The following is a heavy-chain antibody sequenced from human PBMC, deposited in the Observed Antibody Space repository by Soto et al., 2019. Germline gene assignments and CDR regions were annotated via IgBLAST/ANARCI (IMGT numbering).Heavy chain of an antibody. CDR1: GFTFSNAW. CDR3: TTDPNYYGSGSYSVHDAFDI. Sequence: PGGSLRLSCAASGFTFSNAWMSWVRQAPGKGLEWVGRIKSKTDGGTTDYAAPVKGRFTISRDDSKNTLYLQMNSLKTEDTAVYYCTTDPNYYGSGSYSVHDAFDIWGQGTMVTVSS. J-gene: IGHJ3*02. CDR2: IKSKTDGGTT. V-gene: IGHV3-15*01. D-gene: IGHD3-10*01.